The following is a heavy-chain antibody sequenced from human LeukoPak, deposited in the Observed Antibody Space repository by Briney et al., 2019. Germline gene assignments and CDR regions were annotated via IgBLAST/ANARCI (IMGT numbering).Heavy chain of an antibody. D-gene: IGHD4-17*01. CDR1: GFTFDDYA. CDR2: ISWNSGSI. J-gene: IGHJ4*02. Sequence: PGRSLRLSCAASGFTFDDYAMHWVRQAPGKGLEWVPGISWNSGSIGYADSVKGRFTISRDNAKNSLYLQMNSLRAEDTALYYCAKGTYGQLDYWGQGTLVTVSS. V-gene: IGHV3-9*01. CDR3: AKGTYGQLDY.